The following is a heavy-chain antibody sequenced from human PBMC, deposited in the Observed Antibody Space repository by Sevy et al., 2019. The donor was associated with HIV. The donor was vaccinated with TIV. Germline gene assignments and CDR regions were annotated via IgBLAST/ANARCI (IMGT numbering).Heavy chain of an antibody. CDR1: GYTFTGYY. CDR3: ARDALLRGGYLDY. Sequence: ASVKVSCKASGYTFTGYYIHWVRQAPGQGLEWMGWINPNSGGTNYAQKFQGRVTMTRDTSISTAYMELSRLGSDDTAVYYCARDALLRGGYLDYWGQGTLVTVSS. V-gene: IGHV1-2*02. CDR2: INPNSGGT. D-gene: IGHD3-10*01. J-gene: IGHJ4*02.